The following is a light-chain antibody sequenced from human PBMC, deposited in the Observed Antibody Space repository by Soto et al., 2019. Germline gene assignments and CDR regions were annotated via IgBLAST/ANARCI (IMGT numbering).Light chain of an antibody. CDR1: SSDVGGYNY. J-gene: IGLJ1*01. CDR3: SSYAGSNNFPHYV. V-gene: IGLV2-8*01. CDR2: EVS. Sequence: QSALTQPPSASGSPAQSVTISCTGTSSDVGGYNYVSWYQQHPGKAPKLMIYEVSKRPSGVPDRFSGSKSGNTASLTVSGLQAEDEADYYCSSYAGSNNFPHYVFGTGTKLTVL.